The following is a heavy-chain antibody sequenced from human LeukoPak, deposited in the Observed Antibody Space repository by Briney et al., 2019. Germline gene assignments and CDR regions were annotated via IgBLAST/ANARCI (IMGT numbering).Heavy chain of an antibody. J-gene: IGHJ3*02. V-gene: IGHV1-18*01. CDR3: ARGSPISIKPAFDI. CDR1: GYTFTSYG. CDR2: ISAYNGNT. Sequence: EASVKVSCKASGYTFTSYGISWVRQAPGQGLEWMGWISAYNGNTNYAQKLQGRVTMTTDTSTSTAYMELSSLRSEDTAVYYCARGSPISIKPAFDIWGQGTMVTVSS. D-gene: IGHD3-9*01.